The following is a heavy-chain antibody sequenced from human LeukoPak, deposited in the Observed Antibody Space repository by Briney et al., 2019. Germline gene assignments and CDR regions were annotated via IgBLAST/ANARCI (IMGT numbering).Heavy chain of an antibody. V-gene: IGHV3-21*01. Sequence: GGSLRLSCVASGFTFSSYSMNWARHAPGKGLEYVSSISSSSSYIYYADSVKGRFTISRDNAKNSLYLQMNSLRAEDTAVYYCAREAVYSGSNYYYGMDVWGKGTTVTVSS. J-gene: IGHJ6*04. CDR1: GFTFSSYS. CDR3: AREAVYSGSNYYYGMDV. D-gene: IGHD5-12*01. CDR2: ISSSSSYI.